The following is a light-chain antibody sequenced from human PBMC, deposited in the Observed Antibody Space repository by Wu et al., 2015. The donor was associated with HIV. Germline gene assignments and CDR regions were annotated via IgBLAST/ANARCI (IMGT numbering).Light chain of an antibody. V-gene: IGKV3-15*01. CDR3: QQYNNWRT. J-gene: IGKJ1*01. Sequence: DIVLTQSPAFLSVSPGKRVSLSCRASQSISRNLAWYQQKPGQSPRLLMYYASTRATGIPARFSGSGSGTEFTLTISSVESEDFGFYYCQQYNNWRTFGQGTKVEIK. CDR1: QSISRN. CDR2: YAS.